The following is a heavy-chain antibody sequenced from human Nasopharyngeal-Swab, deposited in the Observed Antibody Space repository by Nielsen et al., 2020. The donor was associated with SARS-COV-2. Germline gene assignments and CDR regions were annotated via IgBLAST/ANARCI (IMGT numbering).Heavy chain of an antibody. CDR2: INAGNGNT. D-gene: IGHD4/OR15-4a*01. Sequence: ASVKVFCKASGYTFTSYAMHWVRQAPGQRLEWMGWINAGNGNTKYSQKFQGRVTITRDTSASTAYMELSSLRSEDTAVYYCARVYYYGPIDYWGQGTLVTVSS. CDR3: ARVYYYGPIDY. CDR1: GYTFTSYA. V-gene: IGHV1-3*01. J-gene: IGHJ4*02.